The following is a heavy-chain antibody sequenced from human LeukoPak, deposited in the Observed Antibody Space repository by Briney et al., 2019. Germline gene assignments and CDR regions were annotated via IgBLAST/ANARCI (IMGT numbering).Heavy chain of an antibody. V-gene: IGHV1-24*01. CDR2: FDPEDGET. Sequence: ASVKVSCKVSGYTLTELSMHWVRQAPGKGLEWMGGFDPEDGETIYAQKFQGRVTMTEDTSTDTAYMELSSLRSEDTAVYYCATGAGYYDSSGYDFDYWGQGTLVTVSS. CDR1: GYTLTELS. D-gene: IGHD3-22*01. CDR3: ATGAGYYDSSGYDFDY. J-gene: IGHJ4*02.